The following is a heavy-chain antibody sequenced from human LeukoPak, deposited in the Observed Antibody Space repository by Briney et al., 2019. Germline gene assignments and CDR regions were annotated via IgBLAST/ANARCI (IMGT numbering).Heavy chain of an antibody. V-gene: IGHV3-23*01. D-gene: IGHD3-9*01. J-gene: IGHJ4*02. Sequence: GGSLRLSCAASGFTFSTYVVSWVRQAPGKGLEWDSRISASGDNTYYADSVKGRFTISRDNSKNTLHLQMNSLRAEDTAVYYCAKGSGYDTDFDYRGQGTLATVSS. CDR1: GFTFSTYV. CDR2: ISASGDNT. CDR3: AKGSGYDTDFDY.